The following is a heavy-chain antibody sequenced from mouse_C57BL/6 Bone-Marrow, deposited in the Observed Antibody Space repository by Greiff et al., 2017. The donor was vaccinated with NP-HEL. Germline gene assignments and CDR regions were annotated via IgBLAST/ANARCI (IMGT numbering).Heavy chain of an antibody. V-gene: IGHV14-3*01. CDR1: GFNIKNTY. D-gene: IGHD1-1*01. CDR2: IDPANGNT. J-gene: IGHJ1*03. Sequence: EVQRVESVAELVRPGASVKLSCTASGFNIKNTYMHWVKQRPEQGLEWIGRIDPANGNTKYAPKFQGKATITADTSSNTAYLQLSSLTSEDTAIYYCAFYYYGSSLYWYFDVWGTGTTVTVSS. CDR3: AFYYYGSSLYWYFDV.